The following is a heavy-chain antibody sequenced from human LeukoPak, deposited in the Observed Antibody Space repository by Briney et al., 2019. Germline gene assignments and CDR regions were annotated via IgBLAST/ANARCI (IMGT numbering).Heavy chain of an antibody. D-gene: IGHD3-3*01. CDR2: IGGSGGRT. Sequence: PGGSLRLSCAASGFTFSSYAMSWVRQAPGKGLEWVSGIGGSGGRTYYADSVKGRLTISRDNSKNTLYLQMISLRAEDMSVYYCAKEGLLFGVVVDYWGQGTLVTVSS. J-gene: IGHJ4*02. CDR1: GFTFSSYA. CDR3: AKEGLLFGVVVDY. V-gene: IGHV3-23*01.